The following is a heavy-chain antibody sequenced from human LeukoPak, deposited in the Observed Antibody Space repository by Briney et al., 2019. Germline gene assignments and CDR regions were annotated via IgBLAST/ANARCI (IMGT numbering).Heavy chain of an antibody. CDR1: GYTLPDYY. J-gene: IGHJ4*02. V-gene: IGHV1-2*02. D-gene: IGHD1-26*01. Sequence: ASVHVSCQASGYTLPDYYMHWLGQAPGRGLAWMGWINPYSGGTNYARKLQGTVTMTRDTSISTAYMELSRLRSDDTAVYYCARGGSYYFDYWGEGTLVTVSS. CDR2: INPYSGGT. CDR3: ARGGSYYFDY.